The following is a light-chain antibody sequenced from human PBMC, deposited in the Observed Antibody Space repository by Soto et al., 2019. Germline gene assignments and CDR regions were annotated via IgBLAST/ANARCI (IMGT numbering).Light chain of an antibody. CDR1: QDSNYS. J-gene: IGKJ3*01. Sequence: DIQMTQSPSSLSASVGDRVTITCQASQDSNYSLSWYQQKAGKATNLLISDACDLETGVPSRFSGSWYGTDLTVTFSRVQPEDGATYYCQQLRNRPPTFGPGPKVDIK. CDR3: QQLRNRPPT. V-gene: IGKV1-33*01. CDR2: DAC.